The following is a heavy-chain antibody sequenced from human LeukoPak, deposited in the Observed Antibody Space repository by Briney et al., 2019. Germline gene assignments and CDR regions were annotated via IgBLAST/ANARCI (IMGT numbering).Heavy chain of an antibody. CDR1: GFTFSSYS. CDR2: ISSSSSYI. J-gene: IGHJ6*03. CDR3: ARDYGDYEPGRHHYYYYYMDV. V-gene: IGHV3-21*01. Sequence: PGGSLRLSSAASGFTFSSYSMNWVRQTPGKGLEWVSSISSSSSYIFYADSVKGRFTMSRDNAKKSLFLQMNSLRAEDTAVYYGARDYGDYEPGRHHYYYYYMDVWGKGTTVTVSS. D-gene: IGHD4-17*01.